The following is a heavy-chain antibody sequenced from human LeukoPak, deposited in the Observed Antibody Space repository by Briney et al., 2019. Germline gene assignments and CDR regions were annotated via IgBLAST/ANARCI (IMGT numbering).Heavy chain of an antibody. CDR2: IYYSGST. CDR3: ARDRGGTRFDP. V-gene: IGHV4-59*01. J-gene: IGHJ5*02. D-gene: IGHD1-1*01. CDR1: GGSFSGYY. Sequence: PSETLSLTCAVYGGSFSGYYWSWIRQPPGKGLEWIGYIYYSGSTNYNPSLKSRVTISVDTSKNQFSLKLSSVTAADTAVYYCARDRGGTRFDPWGQGTLVTVSS.